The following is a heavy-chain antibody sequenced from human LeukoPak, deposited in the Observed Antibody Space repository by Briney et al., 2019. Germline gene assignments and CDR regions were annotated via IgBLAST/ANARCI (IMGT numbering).Heavy chain of an antibody. CDR2: ISGSGGST. D-gene: IGHD3-10*01. Sequence: GASLRLSCAASGFTFSSYAMSWVRQAPGKGLEWVSAISGSGGSTYYADSVKGRFTISRDNSKNTLYRQMNSLRGKDTAVYYCARGRRWGVLWFDPWRQGPLLTVHS. CDR3: ARGRRWGVLWFDP. V-gene: IGHV3-23*01. CDR1: GFTFSSYA. J-gene: IGHJ5*02.